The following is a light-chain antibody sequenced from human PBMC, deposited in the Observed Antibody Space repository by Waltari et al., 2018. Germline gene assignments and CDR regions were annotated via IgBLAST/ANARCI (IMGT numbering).Light chain of an antibody. J-gene: IGKJ1*01. V-gene: IGKV3-20*01. CDR1: QSVSRS. Sequence: IVLTQSTGTLSLSPGERATLACRASQSVSRSLAWYQQKPGQAPKLLIYCASTRATGIPDRFTGSGSGTDFSLTISSLEPEDFAIYFCQHYVRLPATFGQGTKVEIK. CDR3: QHYVRLPAT. CDR2: CAS.